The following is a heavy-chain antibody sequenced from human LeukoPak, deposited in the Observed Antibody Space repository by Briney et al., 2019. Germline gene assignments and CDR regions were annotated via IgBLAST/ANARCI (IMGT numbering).Heavy chain of an antibody. J-gene: IGHJ6*03. Sequence: SVKVSCKASGGTFSSYAISWVRQAPGQGLEWMGGIIPIFGTANYAQKFQGRVTITADESTSTAYMELSSLRSEDTAVYYCARGRRGGYSSSRRPYYYYMDVWGKGTTVTVSS. CDR2: IIPIFGTA. CDR3: ARGRRGGYSSSRRPYYYYMDV. V-gene: IGHV1-69*13. CDR1: GGTFSSYA. D-gene: IGHD6-13*01.